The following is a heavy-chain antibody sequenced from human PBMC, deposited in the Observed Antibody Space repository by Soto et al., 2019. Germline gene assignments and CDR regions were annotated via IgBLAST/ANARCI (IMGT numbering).Heavy chain of an antibody. V-gene: IGHV1-18*01. Sequence: QVHLVQSGAEVKKPGASVKVSCKGSGYAFTTYGITWVRQAPGQGLEWMGWISAHNGNTNYAQKLQGRVTVTRDTSTSTAYMELRSLISDDTAVYYCARGRYGVYWGQGALVTVSS. CDR1: GYAFTTYG. J-gene: IGHJ4*02. D-gene: IGHD3-10*01. CDR3: ARGRYGVY. CDR2: ISAHNGNT.